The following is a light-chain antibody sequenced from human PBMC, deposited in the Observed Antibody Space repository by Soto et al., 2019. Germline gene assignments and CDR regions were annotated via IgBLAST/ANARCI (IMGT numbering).Light chain of an antibody. CDR1: QGIRNY. CDR3: QQLLSYPLT. CDR2: AAS. J-gene: IGKJ4*01. V-gene: IGKV1-9*01. Sequence: IQLTQSPSSLFASVGDRVTITCRASQGIRNYLAWYQQKPGKAPNLLIFAASTLHSGVPSRFSGSGSETDFTLIISNLQPDDSATYFCQQLLSYPLTFGGGTKVDIK.